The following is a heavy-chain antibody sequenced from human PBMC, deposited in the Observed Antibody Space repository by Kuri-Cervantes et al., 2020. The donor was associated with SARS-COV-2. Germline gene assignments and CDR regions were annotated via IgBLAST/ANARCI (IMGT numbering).Heavy chain of an antibody. V-gene: IGHV1-69*10. CDR1: GGTFSSYA. D-gene: IGHD5-12*01. CDR2: IIPILGIA. J-gene: IGHJ4*02. CDR3: ARDQGSGYDRGGLFEY. Sequence: SVKVSCKASGGTFSSYAISWVRQAPGQGLEWMGGIIPILGIANYAQKFQGRVTITADKSTSTAYMELSSLRSEDTAVYYCARDQGSGYDRGGLFEYWGQGALVTVSS.